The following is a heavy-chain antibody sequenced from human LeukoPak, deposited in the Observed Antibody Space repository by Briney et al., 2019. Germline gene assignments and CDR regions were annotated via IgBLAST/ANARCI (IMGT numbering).Heavy chain of an antibody. D-gene: IGHD3-22*01. CDR2: INPSGPST. J-gene: IGHJ4*02. V-gene: IGHV1-46*01. CDR1: GYTFTNYF. CDR3: ATTDSGHYSRFY. Sequence: ASVKVSCKASGYTFTNYFMHWVRQAPGQGLEWMGIINPSGPSTSYAQKFQGRVTMTWDTSTSTLYMDLSSLGSEDTAVYYCATTDSGHYSRFYWGQGALVTVSS.